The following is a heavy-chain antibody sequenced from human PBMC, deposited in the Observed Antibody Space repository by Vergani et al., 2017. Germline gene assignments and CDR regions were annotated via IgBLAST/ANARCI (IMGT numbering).Heavy chain of an antibody. CDR2: ISSNGGST. J-gene: IGHJ3*02. CDR3: VKDGYSSSWYYAFDI. Sequence: EVQLVESGGGLVQPGGSLRLSCSASGFTFSSYAMHWVRQAPGKGLEYVSAISSNGGSTYYADSVKGRFTISRDNSKNTLYLQMSSLRAEDTAVYYCVKDGYSSSWYYAFDIWGQGTMVTVSS. D-gene: IGHD6-13*01. CDR1: GFTFSSYA. V-gene: IGHV3-64D*06.